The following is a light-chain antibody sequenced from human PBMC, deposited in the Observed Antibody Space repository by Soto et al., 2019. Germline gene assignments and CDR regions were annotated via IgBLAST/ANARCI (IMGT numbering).Light chain of an antibody. CDR1: SSNIGPTYD. J-gene: IGLJ1*01. Sequence: QSVLTQPPSVSGAPGQRVAISCTESSSNIGPTYDVHWYQQLPGTAPKLLIYANNNRPSGVPDRFSGSKSGSSASLTITGLQAEDEADYYCQSYDSSLGGSYVFGTGTKVTVL. CDR2: ANN. V-gene: IGLV1-40*01. CDR3: QSYDSSLGGSYV.